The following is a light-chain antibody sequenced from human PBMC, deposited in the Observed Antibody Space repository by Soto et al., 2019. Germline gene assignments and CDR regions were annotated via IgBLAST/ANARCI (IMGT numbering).Light chain of an antibody. V-gene: IGKV3-15*01. CDR3: QQYSNWPLT. CDR2: GAS. J-gene: IGKJ4*01. Sequence: EIVLTHSPGTLSLSPGERATLSCRASQSFSSNLAWYQQKPGQAPMLLIYGASTRATGIPARFSGSGSGTEFTLTISSLQSEDFAVYYCQQYSNWPLTFGGGTKVDIK. CDR1: QSFSSN.